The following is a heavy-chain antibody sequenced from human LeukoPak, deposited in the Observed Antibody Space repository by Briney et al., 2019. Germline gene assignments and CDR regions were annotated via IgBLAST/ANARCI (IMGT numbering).Heavy chain of an antibody. CDR1: GFTFSNYR. CDR3: VRDCGFHTFDY. Sequence: GSLRLSCAASGFTFSNYRMTLVRQGPGKGLEYVVNIKEDGSEKYYVDSVKGRFTISRDNTKNSLYLQMTSLRGDDTAVYYCVRDCGFHTFDYWGQGTLVTVSS. J-gene: IGHJ4*02. D-gene: IGHD2-21*01. CDR2: IKEDGSEK. V-gene: IGHV3-7*05.